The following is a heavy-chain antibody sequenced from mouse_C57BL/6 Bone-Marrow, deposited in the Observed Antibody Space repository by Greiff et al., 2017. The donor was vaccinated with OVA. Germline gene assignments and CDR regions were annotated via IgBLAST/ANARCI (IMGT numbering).Heavy chain of an antibody. CDR3: ARNAYYSNYDYYAMDY. Sequence: EVKLVDSGPGLVKPSQSLSLTCSVTGYSITSGYYWNWIRQFPGNKLEWMGYISYDGSNNYNPSLKNRISITRDTSKNQFFLKLNSVTTEDTATYYCARNAYYSNYDYYAMDYWGQGTSVTVSS. CDR1: GYSITSGYY. CDR2: ISYDGSN. V-gene: IGHV3-6*01. D-gene: IGHD2-5*01. J-gene: IGHJ4*01.